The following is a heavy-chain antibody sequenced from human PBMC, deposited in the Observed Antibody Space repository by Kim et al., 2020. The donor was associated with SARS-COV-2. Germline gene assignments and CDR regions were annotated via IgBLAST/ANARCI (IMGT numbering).Heavy chain of an antibody. Sequence: GGSLRLSCAASGFTFSTYWMSWVRQAPGKGLEWVANIKEDGSQKYYVDSVKGRFTISRDNAKNSLYLQMNSLRAEDTAVYYCARIGYSSSSFDYWGQGTLVIVSS. J-gene: IGHJ4*02. CDR1: GFTFSTYW. CDR2: IKEDGSQK. V-gene: IGHV3-7*03. D-gene: IGHD6-6*01. CDR3: ARIGYSSSSFDY.